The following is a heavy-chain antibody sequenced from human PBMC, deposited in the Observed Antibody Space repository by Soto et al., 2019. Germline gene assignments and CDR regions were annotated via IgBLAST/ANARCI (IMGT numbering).Heavy chain of an antibody. D-gene: IGHD6-19*01. CDR3: ARLAPGGSGGGGDY. CDR1: GDSVSSNSAA. CDR2: TYYRSKWYN. J-gene: IGHJ4*02. V-gene: IGHV6-1*01. Sequence: PSQTFSLTCAISGDSVSSNSAAWNWIRQSPSRGLEWLGRTYYRSKWYNDYAVSVKSQITINPDTSKNHFSLQLKSVTPEDTALYFCARLAPGGSGGGGDYWGQGTLVTVSS.